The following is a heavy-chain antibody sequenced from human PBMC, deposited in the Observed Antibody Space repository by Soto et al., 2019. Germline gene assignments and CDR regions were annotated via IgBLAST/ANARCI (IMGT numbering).Heavy chain of an antibody. V-gene: IGHV3-74*01. CDR2: ISSDGSST. D-gene: IGHD4-17*01. Sequence: EVQFVESGGDLVQPGGSLRLSCAASGFTFSSYWMHWVRQVPGKGLVWVSRISSDGSSTNYADSVRGRFIISRDNAKNTLYLQVNSLRVEDTAVYYCARGTVRDHDFGDHWGQGTLVAVSS. J-gene: IGHJ4*02. CDR3: ARGTVRDHDFGDH. CDR1: GFTFSSYW.